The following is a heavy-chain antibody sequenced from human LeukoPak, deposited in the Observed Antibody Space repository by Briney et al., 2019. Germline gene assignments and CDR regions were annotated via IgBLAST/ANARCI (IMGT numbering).Heavy chain of an antibody. J-gene: IGHJ4*02. D-gene: IGHD3-16*01. CDR1: GYTLTELS. CDR3: ARDGGGGPYYFDY. V-gene: IGHV1-24*01. Sequence: ASVTVSCKVSGYTLTELSMHWVRQAPGKGLEWMGGFDPEDGETIYAQEFQGRVTMTEDTSTDTAYMELSSLRSEDTAVYYCARDGGGGPYYFDYWGQGTLVTVSS. CDR2: FDPEDGET.